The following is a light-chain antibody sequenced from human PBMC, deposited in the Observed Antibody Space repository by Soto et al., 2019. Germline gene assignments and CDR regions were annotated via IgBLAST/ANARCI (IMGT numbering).Light chain of an antibody. CDR3: QQSYSNPRT. V-gene: IGKV1-39*01. CDR1: QSISSY. CDR2: AAS. J-gene: IGKJ1*01. Sequence: DIQMTQSPSSLSASVGDRVTITCRASQSISSYLNWYQQKPGKAPKLLIYAASSLQSGVPSRFSGSVSGTDFTLTISSLQPEDFATYYCQQSYSNPRTFGQGTKVDIK.